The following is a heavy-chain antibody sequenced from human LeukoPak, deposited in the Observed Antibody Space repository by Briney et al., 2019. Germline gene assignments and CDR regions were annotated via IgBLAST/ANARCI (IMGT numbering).Heavy chain of an antibody. J-gene: IGHJ4*02. CDR2: IYYSGST. V-gene: IGHV3-53*01. CDR1: GFTVSSNC. Sequence: GSLRLSCAASGFTVSSNCMSWVRQAPGKGLEWVSVIYYSGSTYYADSVKGRFTISRDNSKDTLYLQMNSLRAEDTAVYYCARGLYYYDSSGYYYYWGLGTLVTVSS. CDR3: ARGLYYYDSSGYYYY. D-gene: IGHD3-22*01.